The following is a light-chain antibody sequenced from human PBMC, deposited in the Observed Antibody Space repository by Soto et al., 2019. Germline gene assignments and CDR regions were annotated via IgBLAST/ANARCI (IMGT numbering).Light chain of an antibody. CDR3: QQYGSSPIFT. J-gene: IGKJ3*01. CDR1: QSVSSSY. Sequence: EIVLTQSPGTLSLSPGERATLSCRASQSVSSSYLAWYQQKPDQAPRLLIYGASSRATGIPDRFSGSGSGTDFTLTISRLEPEYFAVYYCQQYGSSPIFTVGTGTKVDIK. V-gene: IGKV3-20*01. CDR2: GAS.